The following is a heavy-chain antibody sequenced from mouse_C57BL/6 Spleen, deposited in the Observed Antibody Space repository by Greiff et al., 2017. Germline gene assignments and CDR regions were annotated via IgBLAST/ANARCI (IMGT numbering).Heavy chain of an antibody. J-gene: IGHJ3*01. Sequence: VQLVQSGAELMKPGASVKLSCKAPGYTFTGYWIEWVKQRPGHGLEWIGEILPGSGSTNYNEKFRDKATFTADPSSNTAYMQLSNLTTDDSAIYYFTRTSCASGSAYWGQGTLVTGSA. CDR1: GYTFTGYW. CDR2: ILPGSGST. V-gene: IGHV1-9*01. D-gene: IGHD1-3*01. CDR3: TRTSCASGSAY.